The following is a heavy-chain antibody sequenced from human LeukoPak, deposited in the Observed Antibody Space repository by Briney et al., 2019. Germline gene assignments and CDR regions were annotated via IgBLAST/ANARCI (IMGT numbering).Heavy chain of an antibody. V-gene: IGHV1-46*01. D-gene: IGHD3-3*01. Sequence: ASVKVSCKASGYTFTSYYMHWVRQAPGQGLEWMGIINPSGGSTSYAQKFQGRVTMTRDTSISTAYMELSRLRSDDTAVYYCARAQSTTIFGVVIISDTFQHWGQGTLVTVSS. CDR1: GYTFTSYY. CDR2: INPSGGST. J-gene: IGHJ1*01. CDR3: ARAQSTTIFGVVIISDTFQH.